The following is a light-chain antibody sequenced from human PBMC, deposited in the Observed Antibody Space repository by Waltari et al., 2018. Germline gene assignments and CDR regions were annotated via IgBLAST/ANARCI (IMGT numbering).Light chain of an antibody. J-gene: IGLJ2*01. CDR1: TSNIGSNT. CDR2: SNK. V-gene: IGLV1-44*01. CDR3: AAWDDSLNGPL. Sequence: QSVLTQPPSASGTPGQRVTISCSGSTSNIGSNTVTWYQQLPGTAPKLLIYSNKQRPSGVPDRFSGSKSGTSASLAISGLQSEDEADYYCAAWDDSLNGPLFGGGTKLTVL.